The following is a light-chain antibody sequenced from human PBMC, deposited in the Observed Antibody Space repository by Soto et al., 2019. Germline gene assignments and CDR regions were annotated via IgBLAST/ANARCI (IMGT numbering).Light chain of an antibody. Sequence: QSVLTQPPSASGTPGQRVTISCSGSTSNIGTNTVKWYQQLPGTAPKLLIYSDNQRPSGVPDRLSGSKSGNSATLAISGLQSEDEADYYCSTWDDRLSGWVFGGGTKVTVL. CDR3: STWDDRLSGWV. CDR2: SDN. V-gene: IGLV1-44*01. J-gene: IGLJ3*02. CDR1: TSNIGTNT.